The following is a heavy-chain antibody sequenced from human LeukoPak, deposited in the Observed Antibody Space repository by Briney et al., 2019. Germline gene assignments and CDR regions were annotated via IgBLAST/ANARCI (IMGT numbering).Heavy chain of an antibody. CDR1: GFTFSSYG. J-gene: IGHJ6*02. CDR2: IRYDGSNK. V-gene: IGHV3-30*02. Sequence: PGGSLRLSCAASGFTFSSYGMHWVRQAPGKGLEWVAFIRYDGSNKYYADSVKGRFTISRDNSKNTLYLQMNSLRAGDTAVYYCAREVFPGYCSGGSCYAGMDVWGQGTTVTVSS. CDR3: AREVFPGYCSGGSCYAGMDV. D-gene: IGHD2-15*01.